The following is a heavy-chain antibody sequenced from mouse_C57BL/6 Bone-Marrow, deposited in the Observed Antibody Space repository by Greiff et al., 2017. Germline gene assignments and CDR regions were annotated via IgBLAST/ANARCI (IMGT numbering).Heavy chain of an antibody. V-gene: IGHV14-4*01. CDR1: GFNIKDDY. Sequence: VQLQQSGAELVRPGASVKLSCTASGFNIKDDYMHWVKQRPERGLEWIGWIDPENGDTEYASKFQGKATITADTSSNTAYLQLSSLTSEDTAVYYCTTKRSDYAMDYWGQGTSVTVSS. J-gene: IGHJ4*01. CDR3: TTKRSDYAMDY. CDR2: IDPENGDT.